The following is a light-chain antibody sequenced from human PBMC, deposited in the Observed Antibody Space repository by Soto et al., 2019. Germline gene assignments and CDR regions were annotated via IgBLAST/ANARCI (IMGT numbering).Light chain of an antibody. CDR3: QQYNNLPRT. V-gene: IGKV3-15*01. CDR2: GVS. J-gene: IGKJ5*01. CDR1: QLFSSN. Sequence: EVRMKQCPATLSVSTGESVTLSCRASQLFSSNLAWYQHKPGQAPRLLIYGVSTRDTGVPDRFSGSASGTEFTLTISSLQSEDFAVYYCQQYNNLPRTFGQGTRLEV.